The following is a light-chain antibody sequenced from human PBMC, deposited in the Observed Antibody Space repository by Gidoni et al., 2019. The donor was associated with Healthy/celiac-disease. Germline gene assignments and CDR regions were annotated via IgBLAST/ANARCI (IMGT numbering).Light chain of an antibody. CDR3: QQSYSTPLT. J-gene: IGKJ4*01. V-gene: IGKV1-39*01. CDR1: QNISSY. Sequence: DIQMTQSPSSLSASVGDRVTITCRASQNISSYLNWYQQKPGKAPNLLIYAASSLQSGVPSRFSGSGSGTDFTLTISSLQPEDFATYYCQQSYSTPLTFXGXTKVEIK. CDR2: AAS.